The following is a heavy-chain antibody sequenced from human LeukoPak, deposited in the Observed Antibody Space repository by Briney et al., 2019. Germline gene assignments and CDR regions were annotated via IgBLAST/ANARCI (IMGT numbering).Heavy chain of an antibody. V-gene: IGHV1-18*01. D-gene: IGHD3-16*02. J-gene: IGHJ4*02. CDR3: ARLRLGELSTGFDY. Sequence: ASVKVSCKASRYTFSSYGVSWVRQAPGQGLEWMGWINPGNGNTNYAQKLQGRVTMTTATSTSTAYMELRSLRSDDTAVYYCARLRLGELSTGFDYWGQGTLVTVSS. CDR2: INPGNGNT. CDR1: RYTFSSYG.